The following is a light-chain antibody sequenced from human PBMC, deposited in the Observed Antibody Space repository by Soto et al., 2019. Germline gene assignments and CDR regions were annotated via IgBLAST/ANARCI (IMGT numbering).Light chain of an antibody. CDR2: GAS. J-gene: IGKJ1*01. V-gene: IGKV3-15*01. Sequence: VVMTQSPATLSVSPGERATLSCRASRSLSSNLAWYQQKPGQAPRLLIYGASTRATGIPARLSGSGSGTEFTLTISSLQSEDFAVYYCQQYNYWPRTFGQGTKMEIK. CDR1: RSLSSN. CDR3: QQYNYWPRT.